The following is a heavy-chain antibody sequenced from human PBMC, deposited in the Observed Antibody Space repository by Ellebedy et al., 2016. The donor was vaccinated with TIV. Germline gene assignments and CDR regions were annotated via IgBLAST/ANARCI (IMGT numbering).Heavy chain of an antibody. V-gene: IGHV4-30-4*01. CDR3: ARAKEGDFWSGWSFDY. J-gene: IGHJ4*02. D-gene: IGHD3-3*01. CDR1: GGSISSGDYY. CDR2: IYYSGST. Sequence: SETLSLXCTVSGGSISSGDYYWSWIRQPPGKGLEWIGYIYYSGSTYYNPSLKSRVTISVDTSKNQFSLKLSSVTAADTAVYYCARAKEGDFWSGWSFDYWGQGTLVTVSS.